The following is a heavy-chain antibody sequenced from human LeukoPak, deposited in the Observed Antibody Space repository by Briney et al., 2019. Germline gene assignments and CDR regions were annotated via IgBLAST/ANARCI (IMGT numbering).Heavy chain of an antibody. D-gene: IGHD5-12*01. Sequence: GGSLRLSCAASGFTFSSYAMSWVRQAPGKGLEWVSAISGSGGSTYYADSVKGRFTISRDNAKNSLYLQMNSLRAEDTAVYYCAREGRYDCHFDYWGQGTLVTVSS. J-gene: IGHJ4*02. CDR2: ISGSGGST. CDR1: GFTFSSYA. CDR3: AREGRYDCHFDY. V-gene: IGHV3-23*01.